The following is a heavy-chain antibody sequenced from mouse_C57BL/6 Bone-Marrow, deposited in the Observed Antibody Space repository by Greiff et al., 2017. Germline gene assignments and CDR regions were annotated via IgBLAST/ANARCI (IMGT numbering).Heavy chain of an antibody. CDR3: ADGLRYYFDY. CDR1: GYTFTSYW. Sequence: QVQLQQPGAELVRPGTSVKLSCKASGYTFTSYWMHWVKQRPGQGLEWIGVIDPSDSYTNYNQKFKGKATLTVDTSSSTAYMQLSSLTSEDSAVYYGADGLRYYFDYWGQGTTLTVSS. CDR2: IDPSDSYT. J-gene: IGHJ2*01. V-gene: IGHV1-59*01. D-gene: IGHD2-4*01.